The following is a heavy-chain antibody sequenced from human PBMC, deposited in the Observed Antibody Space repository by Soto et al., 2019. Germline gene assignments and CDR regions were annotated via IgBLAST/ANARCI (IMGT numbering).Heavy chain of an antibody. J-gene: IGHJ3*01. CDR2: ITVYNVDK. CDR3: VRSPLAGPLPDDVLDE. Sequence: QMQLVQSGTEVKKTGSSVKISCKASGYSFTYRYLHWVRQAPGQPFEWMGWITVYNVDKKYAQRFHDKVTITRETSLPAVYIEMRTLTSEDTAMYYCVRSPLAGPLPDDVLDEWGQGTMVNVSA. CDR1: GYSFTYRY. V-gene: IGHV1-45*02.